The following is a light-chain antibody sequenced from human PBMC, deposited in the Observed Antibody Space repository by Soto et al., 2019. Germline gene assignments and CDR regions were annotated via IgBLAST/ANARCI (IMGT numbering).Light chain of an antibody. CDR1: QSISRW. V-gene: IGKV1-5*01. CDR2: DAS. J-gene: IGKJ1*01. CDR3: QRYNDYARPWT. Sequence: DIQMTQSPSTLSASVGDTVTLTCRASQSISRWLAWYQQKPGKVPKLLIFDASILENGVPSRFSGSGSGTEFTLTISGLQPDDFATDYCQRYNDYARPWTFGQGTKVEIK.